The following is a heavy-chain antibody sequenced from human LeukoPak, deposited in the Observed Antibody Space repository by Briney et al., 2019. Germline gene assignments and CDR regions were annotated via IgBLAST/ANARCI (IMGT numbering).Heavy chain of an antibody. J-gene: IGHJ6*03. Sequence: GGSLRLTCAASGFAFSAYGLHWVRQAPGKGLEWVAVTWYDGSNKHYADSVKGRFTISRDNSKHTLYLQMNSLRAEDTAVYYCARDGPGGRGYSYYYMDVWGKGTTVTVSS. CDR1: GFAFSAYG. D-gene: IGHD2-8*02. CDR3: ARDGPGGRGYSYYYMDV. V-gene: IGHV3-33*01. CDR2: TWYDGSNK.